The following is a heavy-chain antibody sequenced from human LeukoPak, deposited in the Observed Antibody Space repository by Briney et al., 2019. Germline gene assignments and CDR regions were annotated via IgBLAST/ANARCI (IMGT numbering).Heavy chain of an antibody. J-gene: IGHJ4*02. CDR1: VYTFTSYG. CDR2: ISAYNGNT. CDR3: ARAGSYYYDSSGYYY. V-gene: IGHV1-18*01. D-gene: IGHD3-22*01. Sequence: ASVKVSCKASVYTFTSYGISWVRQAPGQGLEWMGWISAYNGNTNYAQKLEGRVTMTTDTSTSTAYVELRSLRSDDTAVYYCARAGSYYYDSSGYYYWGQGTLVTVSS.